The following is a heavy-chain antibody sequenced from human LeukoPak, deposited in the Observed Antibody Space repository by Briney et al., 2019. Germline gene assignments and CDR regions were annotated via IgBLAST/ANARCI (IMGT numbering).Heavy chain of an antibody. J-gene: IGHJ3*02. CDR3: ARRRGDAFDI. D-gene: IGHD3-10*01. CDR2: IIPIFGTA. CDR1: GGTFSSYA. V-gene: IGHV1-69*13. Sequence: ASVKVSCKASGGTFSSYAINWVRQAPGQGLEWMGGIIPIFGTANYAQKFQGRVTITADEATSTAYMELSSLRSEDTAVYYCARRRGDAFDIWGQGTMVTVSS.